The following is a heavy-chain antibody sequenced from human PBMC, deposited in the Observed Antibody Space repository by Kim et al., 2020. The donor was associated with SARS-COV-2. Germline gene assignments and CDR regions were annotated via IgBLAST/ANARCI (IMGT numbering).Heavy chain of an antibody. D-gene: IGHD3-10*01. Sequence: GGSLRLSCAASGFTFSSYAMSWVRQAPGKGLEWVSAISGSGGSTFYADSVKGRFTISRDNSKNTLYLQMNSLRAEDTAVYYCAKGGFGELFPIFFDYWSQRTLVTLSS. V-gene: IGHV3-23*01. J-gene: IGHJ4*02. CDR3: AKGGFGELFPIFFDY. CDR2: ISGSGGST. CDR1: GFTFSSYA.